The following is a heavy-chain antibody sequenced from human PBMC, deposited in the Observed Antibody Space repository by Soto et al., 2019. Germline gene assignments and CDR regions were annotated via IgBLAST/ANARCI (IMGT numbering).Heavy chain of an antibody. J-gene: IGHJ6*02. CDR2: IIPISDTT. V-gene: IGHV1-69*01. CDR1: GGTFSSYA. CDR3: ARSQGSSTSLEIYYYYYYGMDV. Sequence: QVQLVQSGAEVKKPGSSVKVSCKASGGTFSSYAISWVRQAPGQGLEWMGGIIPISDTTNYAQKFQGRVTITADESTSTAYMVLSSLRSEDTAVYYCARSQGSSTSLEIYYYYYYGMDVWCQGTTVTVSS. D-gene: IGHD2-2*01.